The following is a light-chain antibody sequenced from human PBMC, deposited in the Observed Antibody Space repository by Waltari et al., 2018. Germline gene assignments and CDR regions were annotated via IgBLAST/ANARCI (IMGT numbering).Light chain of an antibody. J-gene: IGLJ2*01. CDR2: KDS. V-gene: IGLV3-25*03. Sequence: SYELTQPPSVSVSPGQTARITCSGDALPKQHAYWYQQKPGQATVLVIYKDSERPSGIPERFSVSSSGKTVTFNISGVQAEDDADYYCQSADSSGTNVVFGGGTKLTVL. CDR3: QSADSSGTNVV. CDR1: ALPKQH.